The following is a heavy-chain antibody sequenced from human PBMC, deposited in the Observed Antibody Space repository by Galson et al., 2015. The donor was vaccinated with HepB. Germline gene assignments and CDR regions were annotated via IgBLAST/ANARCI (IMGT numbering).Heavy chain of an antibody. V-gene: IGHV1-3*01. D-gene: IGHD2-15*01. CDR1: GYTFTSYA. CDR3: ARGHDCSGGSCYSRHYYYYMDV. CDR2: INAGNGNT. Sequence: SVKVSCKASGYTFTSYAMHRVRQAPGQRLEWMGWINAGNGNTKYSQKFQGRVTITRDTSASTAYMELSSLRSEDTAVYYCARGHDCSGGSCYSRHYYYYMDVWGKGTTVTVSS. J-gene: IGHJ6*03.